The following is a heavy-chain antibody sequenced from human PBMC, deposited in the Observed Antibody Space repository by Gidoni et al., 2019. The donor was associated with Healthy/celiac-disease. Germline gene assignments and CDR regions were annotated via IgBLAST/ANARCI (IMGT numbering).Heavy chain of an antibody. CDR1: GFSFSRYD. J-gene: IGHJ3*02. D-gene: IGHD2-2*01. V-gene: IGHV3-13*04. CDR2: IGTAGDT. CDR3: ARGLGYCSSTSCYDAFDI. Sequence: EVQLVESGGGLVQPGGSMLLFCASSGFSFSRYDMHWVRQATGKGLEWVSAIGTAGDTYYPGSVKGRFTISRENAKNSLYLQMNSLRAGDTAVYYCARGLGYCSSTSCYDAFDIWGQGTMVTVSS.